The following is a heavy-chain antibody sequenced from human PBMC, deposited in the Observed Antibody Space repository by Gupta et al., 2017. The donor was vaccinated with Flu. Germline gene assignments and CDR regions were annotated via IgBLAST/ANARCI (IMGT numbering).Heavy chain of an antibody. CDR1: GFSISNYW. CDR2: IKYNGIST. CDR3: VRGMVDTDDSEPFDY. J-gene: IGHJ4*02. V-gene: IGHV3-74*01. Sequence: EVQLVESGGGLVQPGGSLRLSCAASGFSISNYWMHWVRQAPGKGLVWVSRIKYNGISTFYADSVKGRFTISRDNARNTLYLQMNSLRAEDTAVYYCVRGMVDTDDSEPFDYWRQGTLVTVSS. D-gene: IGHD2-15*01.